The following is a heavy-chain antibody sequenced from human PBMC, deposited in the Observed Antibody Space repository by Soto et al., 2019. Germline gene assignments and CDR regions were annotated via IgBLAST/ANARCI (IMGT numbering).Heavy chain of an antibody. CDR3: ASPGIVGRQAHTWFHX. CDR1: AGSITTCY. J-gene: IGHJ5*02. D-gene: IGHD6-6*01. Sequence: SETLSLTFTVSAGSITTCYWSWIRQPLGKALEWICYISYRGSTNYNPSLKSILTISIDTSKSQISLKLTSMTTADTAVYYCASPGIVGRQAHTWFHXWGQGTLVTVSX. V-gene: IGHV4-59*01. CDR2: ISYRGST.